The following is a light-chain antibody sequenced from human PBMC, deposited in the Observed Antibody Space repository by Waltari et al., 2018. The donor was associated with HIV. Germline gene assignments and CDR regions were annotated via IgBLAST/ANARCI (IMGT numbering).Light chain of an antibody. CDR3: QQLNYYPHT. J-gene: IGKJ2*01. CDR1: HGISSY. Sequence: DIQLTQSPSFLSASVGDRVTITCQASHGISSYLAWYQQKPGKAPQLLIYVASTLQSGVPSRFSGSGFGTEFTLTISSLQPEDFATYYCQQLNYYPHTFGQGTKVEIK. V-gene: IGKV1-9*01. CDR2: VAS.